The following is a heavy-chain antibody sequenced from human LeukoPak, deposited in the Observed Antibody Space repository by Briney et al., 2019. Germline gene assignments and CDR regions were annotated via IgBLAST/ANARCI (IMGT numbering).Heavy chain of an antibody. CDR2: IRGDTGDT. CDR3: ARVRGNSCDF. V-gene: IGHV1-2*02. CDR1: GYTLSDYY. D-gene: IGHD6-13*01. Sequence: ASVTISCKTSGYTLSDYYMHWVRQAPGQGLEWMGWIRGDTGDTDSPQKFQGGATMTRDTSTNTAYMEMSRRRYDDTAMYFCARVRGNSCDFWGQGTLVTVSS. J-gene: IGHJ4*02.